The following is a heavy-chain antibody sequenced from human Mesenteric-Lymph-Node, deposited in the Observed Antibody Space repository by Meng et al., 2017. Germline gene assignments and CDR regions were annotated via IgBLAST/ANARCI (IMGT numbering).Heavy chain of an antibody. V-gene: IGHV4-38-2*02. CDR1: GYSISSGYY. D-gene: IGHD4-17*01. Sequence: SETLSLTCTVSGYSISSGYYWGWIRQPPGKGLEWIGSIYHSGSTYYNPSLKSRVTISVDTSKNQFSLKLSSVTAADTAVYYCARGNGLDYGDYGPDWGQGTLVTVSS. CDR3: ARGNGLDYGDYGPD. CDR2: IYHSGST. J-gene: IGHJ4*02.